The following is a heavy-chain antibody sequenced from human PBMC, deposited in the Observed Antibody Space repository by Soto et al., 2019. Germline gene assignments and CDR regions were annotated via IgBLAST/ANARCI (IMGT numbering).Heavy chain of an antibody. Sequence: PGGSLRLSCAASGFTFSSYAMSWVRQAPGKGLEWVSAISGSGGSTYYADSVKGRFTISRDNSKNTLYLQMNSLRAEDTAVYYCAKVIPFLIYYYGSGREHNHVDYWGQGTLVTVSS. D-gene: IGHD3-10*01. CDR1: GFTFSSYA. J-gene: IGHJ4*02. CDR3: AKVIPFLIYYYGSGREHNHVDY. CDR2: ISGSGGST. V-gene: IGHV3-23*01.